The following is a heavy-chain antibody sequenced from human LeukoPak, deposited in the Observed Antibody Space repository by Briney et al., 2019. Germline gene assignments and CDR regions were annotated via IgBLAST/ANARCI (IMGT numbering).Heavy chain of an antibody. J-gene: IGHJ4*02. CDR1: GITFSSYG. CDR2: ISSTGGST. D-gene: IGHD3-22*01. V-gene: IGHV3-23*01. Sequence: GGPLTLSCAASGITFSSYGMRWLRQAPGKGLEGVSSISSTGGSTYYAYSVKGRFTISRDNSKNTLYLQMNSLRAEDTAIYYCAKFGGYYDRSARGSPEFDYWGQGTLVTVSS. CDR3: AKFGGYYDRSARGSPEFDY.